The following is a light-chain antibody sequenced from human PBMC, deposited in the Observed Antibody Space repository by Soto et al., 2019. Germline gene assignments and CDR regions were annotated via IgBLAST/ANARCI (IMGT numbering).Light chain of an antibody. CDR3: QKYNTWPPVFT. J-gene: IGKJ3*01. CDR1: QSVSSN. CDR2: GAS. V-gene: IGKV3-15*01. Sequence: EIVMTQSPATLSVSPGERATLSCRASQSVSSNLAWYQQKPGQAPRLLIYGASTRATGIPARFSGSGSGTEFTPTISSLQSEDLAVEYRQKYNTWPPVFTFGPGTNVDIK.